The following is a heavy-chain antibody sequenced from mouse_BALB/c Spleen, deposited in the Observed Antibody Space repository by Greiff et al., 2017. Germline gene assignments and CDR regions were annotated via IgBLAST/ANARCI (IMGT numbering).Heavy chain of an antibody. J-gene: IGHJ4*01. CDR3: ARSGYRYDGSAMDY. CDR2: INPGSGGT. CDR1: GYAFTNYL. Sequence: QVQLQQSGAELVRPGTSVKVSCKASGYAFTNYLIEWVKQRPGQGLEWIGVINPGSGGTNYNEKFKGKATLTADKSSSTAYMQLSSLTSDDSAVYFCARSGYRYDGSAMDYWGQGTSVTVSS. D-gene: IGHD2-14*01. V-gene: IGHV1-54*01.